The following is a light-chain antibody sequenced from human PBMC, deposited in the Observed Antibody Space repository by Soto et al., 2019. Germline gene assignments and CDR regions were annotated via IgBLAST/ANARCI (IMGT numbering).Light chain of an antibody. Sequence: DIPMTQSPSTLSASVGDRVTITCRASHSISSWLAWYQQKPGKAPILLIYKASNLESGVPSRFSGSGSGTEFTLTISSLQPDDFAAYYCQQYNSYPWTFGQGTKVEIK. CDR2: KAS. V-gene: IGKV1-5*03. J-gene: IGKJ1*01. CDR1: HSISSW. CDR3: QQYNSYPWT.